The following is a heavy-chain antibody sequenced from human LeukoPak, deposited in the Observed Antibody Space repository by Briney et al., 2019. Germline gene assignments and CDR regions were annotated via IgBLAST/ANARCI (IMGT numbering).Heavy chain of an antibody. V-gene: IGHV4-4*07. CDR1: GGSFSGYY. J-gene: IGHJ4*02. CDR3: ARDMSGSRQFDY. Sequence: SETLSLTCAVYGGSFSGYYWSWIRQPAGKGLEWIGRIYTSGSTNYNPSLKSRVTMSVDTSKNQFSLKLSSVTAADTAVYYCARDMSGSRQFDYWGQGTLVTVSS. CDR2: IYTSGST. D-gene: IGHD1-26*01.